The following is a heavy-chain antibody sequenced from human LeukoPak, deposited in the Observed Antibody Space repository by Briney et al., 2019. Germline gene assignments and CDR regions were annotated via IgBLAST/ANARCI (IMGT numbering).Heavy chain of an antibody. D-gene: IGHD4-17*01. J-gene: IGHJ1*01. CDR1: GFTFSSYA. CDR3: ARQDDYGDYGIEH. Sequence: GGSLRLSCAASGFTFSSYAMHWVRQAPGKGLEYVSAISSNGGSTYYANSVKGRFTISRDNSKNTLYLQMGSLRAEDMAVYYCARQDDYGDYGIEHWGPGTLVTVSS. V-gene: IGHV3-64*01. CDR2: ISSNGGST.